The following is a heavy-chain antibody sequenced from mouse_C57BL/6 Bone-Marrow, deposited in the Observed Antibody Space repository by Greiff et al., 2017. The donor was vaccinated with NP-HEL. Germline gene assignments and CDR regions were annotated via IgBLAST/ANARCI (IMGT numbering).Heavy chain of an antibody. J-gene: IGHJ4*01. CDR1: GFTFSSYG. CDR2: ISSGGSYT. V-gene: IGHV5-6*01. Sequence: EVQLQESGGDLVKPGGSLKLSCAASGFTFSSYGMSWVRQTPDKRLEWVATISSGGSYTYYPDSVKGRFTISRDNAKNTLYLQMSSLKSEDTAMYYCARPRIYYYSLDYAMDYWGQGTSVTVSS. CDR3: ARPRIYYYSLDYAMDY. D-gene: IGHD1-1*01.